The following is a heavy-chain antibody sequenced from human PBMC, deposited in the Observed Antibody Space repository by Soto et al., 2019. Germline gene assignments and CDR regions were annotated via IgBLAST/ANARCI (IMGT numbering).Heavy chain of an antibody. CDR3: AKDGQQLVLHGYFDL. Sequence: GGSLRLSCAASGFTFSSYGMHWVRQAPGKGLEWVAVISYDGSNKYYADSVKGRFTISRDNSKNTLYLQMNSLRAEDTAVYYCAKDGQQLVLHGYFDLWGRGTLVTVSS. V-gene: IGHV3-30*18. J-gene: IGHJ2*01. CDR2: ISYDGSNK. CDR1: GFTFSSYG. D-gene: IGHD6-13*01.